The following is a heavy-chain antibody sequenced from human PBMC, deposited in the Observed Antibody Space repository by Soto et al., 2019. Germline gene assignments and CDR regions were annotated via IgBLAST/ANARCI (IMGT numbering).Heavy chain of an antibody. CDR1: GFTVTSNY. CDR2: IYRSGAT. Sequence: GGSLRLSCAASGFTVTSNYLTWVRQAPGKGLEWVSVIYRSGATYYPDSVRGRFTASRDYSHNTLYLQMDSLRVEDTAVYYCARDSGMIRGSYGVDVWGPGTTVTVSS. V-gene: IGHV3-53*01. D-gene: IGHD3-10*01. J-gene: IGHJ6*02. CDR3: ARDSGMIRGSYGVDV.